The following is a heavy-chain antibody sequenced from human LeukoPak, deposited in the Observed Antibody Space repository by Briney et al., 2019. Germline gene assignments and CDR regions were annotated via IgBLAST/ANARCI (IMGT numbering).Heavy chain of an antibody. CDR1: GGSIRSYY. Sequence: PSETLSLTCTVSGGSIRSYYWSWIRQPPGKGLEWIGYIYHSGSTNYNPSLKSRVTISVGTSKNQFSLKLSSVTAADTAVYYCAKDAVSGTPAFDIWGQGTMVTVS. CDR3: AKDAVSGTPAFDI. J-gene: IGHJ3*02. V-gene: IGHV4-59*01. CDR2: IYHSGST. D-gene: IGHD1-14*01.